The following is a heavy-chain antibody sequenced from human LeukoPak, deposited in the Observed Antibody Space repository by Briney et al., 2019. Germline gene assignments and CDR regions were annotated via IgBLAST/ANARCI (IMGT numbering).Heavy chain of an antibody. Sequence: KSGGSLRLSCAASGFTFSSYSMNWVRQAPGKGLEWVSSISSSSSYIYYADSVKGRFTISRDNAKYSMYLQMNSMRAEDTAEYYCGSEGVDYWGQGTLVTVSS. D-gene: IGHD3-16*01. V-gene: IGHV3-21*01. CDR1: GFTFSSYS. J-gene: IGHJ4*02. CDR3: GSEGVDY. CDR2: ISSSSSYI.